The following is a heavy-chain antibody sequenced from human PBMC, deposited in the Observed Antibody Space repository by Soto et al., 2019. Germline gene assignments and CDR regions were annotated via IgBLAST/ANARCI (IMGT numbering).Heavy chain of an antibody. CDR2: IIPIFGTA. CDR1: GGTFSSYA. V-gene: IGHV1-69*12. Sequence: QVQLLQSGAEVKKPGSSVKVSCKASGGTFSSYAISWVRQAPGQGLEWMGGIIPIFGTANYAQKFQGRVTITADESTSTAYMELSSLRSEDTAVYYCARERGSYYYDSSGYYAFDIWGQGTMVTVSS. CDR3: ARERGSYYYDSSGYYAFDI. D-gene: IGHD3-22*01. J-gene: IGHJ3*02.